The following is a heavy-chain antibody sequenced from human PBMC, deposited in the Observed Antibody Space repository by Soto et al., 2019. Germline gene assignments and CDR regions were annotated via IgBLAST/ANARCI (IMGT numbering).Heavy chain of an antibody. CDR2: IDHNGVT. CDR1: GGSIYRSGYY. CDR3: GKVLVGATGHTDSDS. V-gene: IGHV4-39*01. J-gene: IGHJ4*02. D-gene: IGHD2-15*01. Sequence: SETLSLTCTVSGGSIYRSGYYWGWIRQPPGRGLEWIGNIDHNGVTYSNPSLKSRVTISRDTSKNQFSLKLTSVTAADTALYYCGKVLVGATGHTDSDSWGPGTLVTVSS.